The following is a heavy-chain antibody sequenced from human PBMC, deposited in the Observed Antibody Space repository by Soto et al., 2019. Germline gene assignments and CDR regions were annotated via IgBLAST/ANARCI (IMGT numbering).Heavy chain of an antibody. J-gene: IGHJ4*02. D-gene: IGHD3-3*02. CDR3: ARKSDAMSSKVPDY. CDR1: GGSISSTNYY. CDR2: IYNRGTT. V-gene: IGHV4-39*01. Sequence: PSETLSLTCTVSGGSISSTNYYWAWIRQPPGKGLEWIGSIYNRGTTSYSPSLKSRVTISVDTSKNQFSLRLTSVTVADTAVYYCARKSDAMSSKVPDYWGQGTLVTVSS.